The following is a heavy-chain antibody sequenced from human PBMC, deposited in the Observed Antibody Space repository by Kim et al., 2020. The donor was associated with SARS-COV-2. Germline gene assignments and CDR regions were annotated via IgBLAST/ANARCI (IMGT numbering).Heavy chain of an antibody. CDR2: ISAYNGNT. V-gene: IGHV1-18*01. CDR1: GYTFTSYG. J-gene: IGHJ4*02. CDR3: ARAVAYTYGYFFDY. Sequence: ASVKVSCKASGYTFTSYGLSWVRQAPGQGLEWMGWISAYNGNTKYTQKFQGRVTMTTDTSTSTAYMDLRSLRSDDTAVYYCARAVAYTYGYFFDYWGRGTLVSVSS. D-gene: IGHD5-18*01.